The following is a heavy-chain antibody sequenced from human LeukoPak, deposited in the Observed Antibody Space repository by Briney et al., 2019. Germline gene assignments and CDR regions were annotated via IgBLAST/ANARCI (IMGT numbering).Heavy chain of an antibody. J-gene: IGHJ4*02. Sequence: GGSLRLSCAASGFTFSNAWMSWVRQAPGKGLEWVSAISGSGGSTYYADSVKGRFTISRDNSKNTLYLQMNSLRAEDTAVYYCANYGSSGWRGYFDYWGQGTLVTVSS. CDR1: GFTFSNAW. V-gene: IGHV3-23*01. D-gene: IGHD6-19*01. CDR2: ISGSGGST. CDR3: ANYGSSGWRGYFDY.